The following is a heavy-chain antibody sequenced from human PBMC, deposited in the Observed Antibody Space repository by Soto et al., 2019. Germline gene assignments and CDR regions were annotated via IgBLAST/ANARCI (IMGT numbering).Heavy chain of an antibody. D-gene: IGHD6-19*01. CDR1: GFSLSTSGVG. CDR3: AHRGSSGWSDAFDI. V-gene: IGHV2-5*02. Sequence: QITLKESGPTLVKPTQTLTLTCTFSGFSLSTSGVGVGWIRQPPGKALEWLALIYWDDDKRYSPSLKSRLTITKDTSKNQVVLTMTNMDPVDTATYYCAHRGSSGWSDAFDIWGQGTMVTVSS. CDR2: IYWDDDK. J-gene: IGHJ3*02.